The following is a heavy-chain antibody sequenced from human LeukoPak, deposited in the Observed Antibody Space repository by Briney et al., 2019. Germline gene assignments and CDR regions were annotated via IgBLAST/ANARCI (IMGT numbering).Heavy chain of an antibody. V-gene: IGHV3-23*01. J-gene: IGHJ6*03. D-gene: IGHD3-10*01. CDR1: GFTFSSYA. CDR2: ISGTGGST. Sequence: PGGSLRLSCAASGFTFSSYAMTWVRQAPGKGLEWVPAISGTGGSTYYADSVKGRFTISRDTSKNTLYLQMNSLRAEDTAVYYCAKGDNGDYGSSRYYYYMDVWGKGTTVTVSS. CDR3: AKGDNGDYGSSRYYYYMDV.